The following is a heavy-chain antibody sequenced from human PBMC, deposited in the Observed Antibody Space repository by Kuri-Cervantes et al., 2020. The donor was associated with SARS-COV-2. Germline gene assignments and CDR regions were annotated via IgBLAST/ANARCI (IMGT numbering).Heavy chain of an antibody. CDR3: ARPLMAGPHYFDF. D-gene: IGHD6-19*01. CDR1: GFTFSNYW. J-gene: IGHJ4*02. V-gene: IGHV3-74*01. CDR2: INSDGSST. Sequence: LSLTCAASGFTFSNYWMHWVRQGPGKGLVWVSRINSDGSSTSYADSVKGRFTISRDNAKNTLYLQMNSLRAEDTAVYYCARPLMAGPHYFDFWGQGTLVTRLL.